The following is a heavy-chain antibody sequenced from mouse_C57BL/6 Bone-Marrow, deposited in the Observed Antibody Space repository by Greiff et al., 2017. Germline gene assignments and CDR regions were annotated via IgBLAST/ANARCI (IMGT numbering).Heavy chain of an antibody. D-gene: IGHD2-2*01. CDR2: IYPGGGYT. V-gene: IGHV1-63*01. CDR1: GYTFTNYW. Sequence: QVQLQQSGAELVRPGTSVKMSCKASGYTFTNYWIGWAKQRPGHGLEWIGDIYPGGGYTNYNEKFKGKATLTADKSSSTAYMQFSSLTSEDSAIYYCARYGYDRGDSAMCYWGEGTSVTASS. CDR3: ARYGYDRGDSAMCY. J-gene: IGHJ4*01.